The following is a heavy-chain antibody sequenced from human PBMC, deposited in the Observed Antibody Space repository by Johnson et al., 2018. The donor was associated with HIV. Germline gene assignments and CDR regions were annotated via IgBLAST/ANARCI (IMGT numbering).Heavy chain of an antibody. CDR3: ARDKRAQGAFDI. CDR1: GFTFDDYA. CDR2: ISWNSDNI. V-gene: IGHV3-9*01. J-gene: IGHJ3*02. Sequence: VQLVESGGGLVQPGRSLRLSCAASGFTFDDYAMHWVRQAPGKGLEWVSGISWNSDNIDYADSVKGRFTISRDNAKNSLYLQMNSLRAEDTAVYYCARDKRAQGAFDIWGQGTMVTVSS.